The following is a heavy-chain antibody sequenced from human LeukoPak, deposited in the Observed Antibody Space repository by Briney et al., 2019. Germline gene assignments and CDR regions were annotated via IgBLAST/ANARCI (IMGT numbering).Heavy chain of an antibody. CDR1: GLTFNSHS. Sequence: EGSLRLSCVASGLTFNSHSMSWVRQAPGMGLEWVSVVSTNGDVTFYADSVKGRFTISRDNSKNTLFLQMSSLRAEDTAVYYCAKLSLSGRSQSADYWGQGTLVTVSS. D-gene: IGHD3-10*01. V-gene: IGHV3-23*01. CDR3: AKLSLSGRSQSADY. J-gene: IGHJ4*02. CDR2: VSTNGDVT.